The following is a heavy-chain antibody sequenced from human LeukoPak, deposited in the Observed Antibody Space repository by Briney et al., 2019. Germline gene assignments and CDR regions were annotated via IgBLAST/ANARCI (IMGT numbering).Heavy chain of an antibody. CDR3: ASRGWELQDAFDI. D-gene: IGHD1-26*01. CDR2: IKQDGSEK. V-gene: IGHV3-7*01. Sequence: GGSLRLSCAASGFTFSSYWTSWVRQAPGKGLEWVANIKQDGSEKYYVDSVKGRFTISRDNAKNSLYLQMNSLRAEDTAVYYCASRGWELQDAFDIWGQGTMVTVSS. J-gene: IGHJ3*02. CDR1: GFTFSSYW.